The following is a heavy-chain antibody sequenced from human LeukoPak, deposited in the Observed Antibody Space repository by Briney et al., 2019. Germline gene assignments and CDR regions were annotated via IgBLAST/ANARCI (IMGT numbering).Heavy chain of an antibody. D-gene: IGHD3-10*01. CDR3: AKSNGYGLVDI. Sequence: ASVKVSCKASGYTFSSYGISWVRQAPGQGLEWMGWISAYNGNTNYAQKLQGRVTVTTDTSTSTAYMELRSLRSDDTAVYYCAKSNGYGLVDIWGQGTMVTVSS. CDR1: GYTFSSYG. J-gene: IGHJ3*02. V-gene: IGHV1-18*01. CDR2: ISAYNGNT.